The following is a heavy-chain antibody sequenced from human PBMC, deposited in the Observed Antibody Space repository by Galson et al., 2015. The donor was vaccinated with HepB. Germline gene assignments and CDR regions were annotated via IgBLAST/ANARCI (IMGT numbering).Heavy chain of an antibody. CDR1: GFSFSSYW. Sequence: SLRLSCAASGFSFSSYWMNWVRQAPGKGLEWVANINQDASEIYYLDSVKGRFTISRDNAKKSLHLQMNSLRAEDTAVYYCTRAPMSLAGYWGQGILVTVSS. V-gene: IGHV3-7*03. CDR3: TRAPMSLAGY. J-gene: IGHJ4*02. CDR2: INQDASEI.